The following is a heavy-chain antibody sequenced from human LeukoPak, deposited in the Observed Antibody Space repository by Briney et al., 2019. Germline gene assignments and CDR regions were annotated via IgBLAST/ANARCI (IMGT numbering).Heavy chain of an antibody. CDR1: GITISSEG. V-gene: IGHV3-30*18. J-gene: IGHJ4*02. D-gene: IGHD6-19*01. Sequence: GGSLRLSCAASGITISSEGMHWVRQAPGKGLEWLAVFSYDGSEIYYSDSAKGRFTISKEYTKNTLHLQMNSLRVEDTAVYYCVKEQSSGWYRVADSWGQGTLVTVSS. CDR3: VKEQSSGWYRVADS. CDR2: FSYDGSEI.